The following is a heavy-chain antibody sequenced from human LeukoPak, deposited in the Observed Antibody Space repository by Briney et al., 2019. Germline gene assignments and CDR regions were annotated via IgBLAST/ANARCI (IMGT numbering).Heavy chain of an antibody. J-gene: IGHJ4*02. CDR1: GCSISSYY. D-gene: IGHD3-22*01. CDR3: ARGRYYYDTSGYYYFDY. CDR2: IYTSGST. Sequence: SETLSLTCTVSGCSISSYYWSWIRQPAGKELEWIGRIYTSGSTNYNPSLKSRVTMSVDTSKNQFSLKLSSVTAADTAVYYCARGRYYYDTSGYYYFDYWGQGTLVTVSS. V-gene: IGHV4-4*07.